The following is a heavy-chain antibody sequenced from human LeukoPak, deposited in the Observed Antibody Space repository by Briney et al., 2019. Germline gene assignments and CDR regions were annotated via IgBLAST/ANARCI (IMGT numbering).Heavy chain of an antibody. Sequence: GGSLRLSCAASGFTFSNYYMSWIRQAPGKGLEWVSYISSSGSTIYYADSVKGRFTISRDNAKNSLYLQMNSLRAEDTAVYYCVRDNPRQQGFAYWGQGPLVTVSS. J-gene: IGHJ4*02. V-gene: IGHV3-11*01. CDR1: GFTFSNYY. CDR2: ISSSGSTI. CDR3: VRDNPRQQGFAY. D-gene: IGHD6-13*01.